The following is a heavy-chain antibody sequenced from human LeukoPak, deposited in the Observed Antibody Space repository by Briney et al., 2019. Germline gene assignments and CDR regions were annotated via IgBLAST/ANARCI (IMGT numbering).Heavy chain of an antibody. CDR2: ISSNGGST. CDR3: ARDYSNYGFDY. J-gene: IGHJ4*02. V-gene: IGHV3-64*04. Sequence: GGSLRLSCSASGFTFSSYAMHWVRQAPGKGLEYVSAISSNGGSTYYADSVKGRFTISRDNSKNTLYLQMNSLRAEDTAVYYCARDYSNYGFDYWGQGTLVTVSS. CDR1: GFTFSSYA. D-gene: IGHD4-11*01.